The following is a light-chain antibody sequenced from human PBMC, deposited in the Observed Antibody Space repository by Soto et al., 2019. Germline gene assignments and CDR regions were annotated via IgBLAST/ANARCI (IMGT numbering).Light chain of an antibody. Sequence: ELVLTQSPGTLSLSPGETATLSCRASQSVTSSYLAWYQQKPGQAPRLLIYGASSRATGIPDRFSGSGSGTDFTLTISRLEPEDLAVYYCQQYGSSPPLSFGGGTKVEIK. V-gene: IGKV3-20*01. J-gene: IGKJ4*01. CDR1: QSVTSSY. CDR2: GAS. CDR3: QQYGSSPPLS.